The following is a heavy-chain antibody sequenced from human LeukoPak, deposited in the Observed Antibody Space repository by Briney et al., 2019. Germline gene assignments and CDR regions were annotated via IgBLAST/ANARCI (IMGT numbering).Heavy chain of an antibody. Sequence: ASVKVSCKASGYTFIAYHMHWVRQAPGQGLEYMGWIDTKTGNPTYAQGFTGRFVFSLDTSVSTAYLQISSLKAEDTAVYYCAIHPSDSSGYFSYWGQGALVTVSS. D-gene: IGHD3-22*01. CDR1: GYTFIAYH. V-gene: IGHV7-4-1*02. J-gene: IGHJ4*02. CDR2: IDTKTGNP. CDR3: AIHPSDSSGYFSY.